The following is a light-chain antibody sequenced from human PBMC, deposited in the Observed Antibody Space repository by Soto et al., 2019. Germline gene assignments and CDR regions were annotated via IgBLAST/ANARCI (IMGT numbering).Light chain of an antibody. CDR1: QRVTGN. Sequence: EIVMKQSPATMSVSPGERATPSGMASQRVTGNVAWYQQKHGQAPRLLIYDASTRATGIPSRFSGSGSGTEFTLTISSLKSEDFAVYYCQQYDNWPRTFGQGTKVDIK. J-gene: IGKJ1*01. V-gene: IGKV3-15*01. CDR2: DAS. CDR3: QQYDNWPRT.